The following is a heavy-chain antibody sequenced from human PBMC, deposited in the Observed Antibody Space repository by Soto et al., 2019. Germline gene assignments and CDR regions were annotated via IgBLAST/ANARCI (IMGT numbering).Heavy chain of an antibody. Sequence: QLQLQESGPGLVKPSETLSLTCSVSGVSISSSSDFWCWIRQPPGKGLEWIGSIYYSGRTYYNPSLKSRVTVSLDTSKNQFSLTLSSVTAADTAVYYCARHPSDFWFDPWGQGTLVTVSS. CDR2: IYYSGRT. CDR3: ARHPSDFWFDP. J-gene: IGHJ5*02. D-gene: IGHD2-21*02. V-gene: IGHV4-39*01. CDR1: GVSISSSSDF.